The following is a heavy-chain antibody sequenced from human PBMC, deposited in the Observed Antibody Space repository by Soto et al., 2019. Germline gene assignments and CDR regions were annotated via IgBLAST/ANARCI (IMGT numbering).Heavy chain of an antibody. V-gene: IGHV3-30-3*01. CDR3: ARDGPPYASGSYYNHGMDV. Sequence: QVQLVESGGGVVQPGRSPRLSCAASGFTFSTYAMYWVRQAPGQGLEWVAVISYDGSNKYYADSVKGRFTISRDNSKNTLYLQMNSLRVEDTAAYYCARDGPPYASGSYYNHGMDVWGQGTTVTVSS. CDR1: GFTFSTYA. D-gene: IGHD3-10*01. CDR2: ISYDGSNK. J-gene: IGHJ6*02.